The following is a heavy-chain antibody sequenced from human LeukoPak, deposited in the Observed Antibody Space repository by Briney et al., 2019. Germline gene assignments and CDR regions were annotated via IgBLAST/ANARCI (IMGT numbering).Heavy chain of an antibody. Sequence: PGGSLRLSCAASGFTFSSYSMNWVRQAPGKGLEWVSYISSSSSTIYYADSVKGRFTISRDNAKNSLYLQMNSLRAEDTAVYYCARVGRLVQDAFDIWGQGTMVTVSS. J-gene: IGHJ3*02. CDR3: ARVGRLVQDAFDI. V-gene: IGHV3-48*01. CDR2: ISSSSSTI. D-gene: IGHD6-19*01. CDR1: GFTFSSYS.